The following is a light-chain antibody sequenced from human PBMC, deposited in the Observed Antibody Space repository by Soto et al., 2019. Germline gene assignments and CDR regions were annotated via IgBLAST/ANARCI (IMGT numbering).Light chain of an antibody. Sequence: DIVMTQAPDSLAVSLGERATINCKSSQSVLYSSNNKNYLAWYQQKPGRAPRLLIHDVSRRATGIPDRFSGSGSGTDFTLTISRLEPEDYAVHYCQQYGHSLWTFGQVTKVDIK. CDR1: QSVLYSSNNKNY. J-gene: IGKJ1*01. V-gene: IGKV4-1*01. CDR3: QQYGHSLWT. CDR2: DVS.